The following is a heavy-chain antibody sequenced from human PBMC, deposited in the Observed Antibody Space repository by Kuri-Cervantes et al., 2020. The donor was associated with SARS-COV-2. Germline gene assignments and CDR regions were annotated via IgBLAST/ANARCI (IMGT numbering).Heavy chain of an antibody. J-gene: IGHJ4*02. Sequence: GSLRLSCAVSGGSFSRYYWNWVRQPPGKGLEWIGYVYNTGSTYYNPSLKSRAIISVDTYKRQFSLRLTSVTATDTAVYYCASFWGSDYSMRANRPSFDYWGKGTLVTVSS. CDR1: GGSFSRYY. V-gene: IGHV4-59*01. CDR3: ASFWGSDYSMRANRPSFDY. CDR2: VYNTGST. D-gene: IGHD3-10*01.